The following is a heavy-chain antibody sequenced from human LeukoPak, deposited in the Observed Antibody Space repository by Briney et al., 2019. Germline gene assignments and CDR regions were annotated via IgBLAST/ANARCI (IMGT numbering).Heavy chain of an antibody. Sequence: ASVKVSCKASGYTFTSYDINWVRQATGPGLEWMGWMNPNSGNTGYAQKFQGRVTMTRNTSISTAYMELSSLRSEDTAVYYCARDLKYNILTGYRSSFGFDPWGQGTLVTVSS. D-gene: IGHD3-9*01. CDR2: MNPNSGNT. J-gene: IGHJ5*02. CDR1: GYTFTSYD. V-gene: IGHV1-8*01. CDR3: ARDLKYNILTGYRSSFGFDP.